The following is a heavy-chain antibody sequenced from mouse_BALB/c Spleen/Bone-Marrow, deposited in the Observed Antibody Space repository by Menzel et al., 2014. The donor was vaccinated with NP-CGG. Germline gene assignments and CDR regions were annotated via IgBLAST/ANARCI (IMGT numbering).Heavy chain of an antibody. Sequence: VKLKDSGPELVKPGASVKISCKASGYSFTGYFMNWVKQSHGKSLEWIGRINPYNGDTFYNQKFKGKATLTVDKSSSTAHMELLSLTSEDSAVYYCGRGAYYYGSSYYFDYWGQGTTLTVSS. V-gene: IGHV1-37*01. J-gene: IGHJ2*01. CDR3: GRGAYYYGSSYYFDY. CDR1: GYSFTGYF. D-gene: IGHD1-1*01. CDR2: INPYNGDT.